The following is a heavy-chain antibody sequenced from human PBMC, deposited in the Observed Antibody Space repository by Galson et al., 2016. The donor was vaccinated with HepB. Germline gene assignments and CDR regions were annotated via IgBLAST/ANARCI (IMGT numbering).Heavy chain of an antibody. CDR3: ATGIVVAGKMYYYYMDV. CDR2: IYYNENT. D-gene: IGHD6-19*01. CDR1: GASISGSEYY. Sequence: SETLSLTCTVSGASISGSEYYWGWIRQPPGRGLEWIGSIYYNENTYYNPSLKSRVTISVDTSKNQFSLRLNSVTAADTGVYYCATGIVVAGKMYYYYMDVWGKGTSVTVSS. J-gene: IGHJ6*03. V-gene: IGHV4-39*01.